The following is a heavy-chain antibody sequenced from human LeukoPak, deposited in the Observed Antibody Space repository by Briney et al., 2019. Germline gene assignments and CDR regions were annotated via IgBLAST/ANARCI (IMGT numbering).Heavy chain of an antibody. CDR2: IWYDGSNK. J-gene: IGHJ3*02. CDR3: ARGTTHVAFDI. V-gene: IGHV3-33*01. CDR1: GFTFSSYG. Sequence: GGSLRLSCAASGFTFSSYGMHWVRQAPGKGLEWVAVIWYDGSNKYYADSVKGRFTISRDNSKNTLYLQMNSLRAEDTAVYYCARGTTHVAFDIWGQGTMVTVSS. D-gene: IGHD1-7*01.